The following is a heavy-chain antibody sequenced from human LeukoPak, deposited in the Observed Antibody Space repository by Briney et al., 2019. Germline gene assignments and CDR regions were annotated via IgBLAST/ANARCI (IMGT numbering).Heavy chain of an antibody. CDR1: GYSLGKNYY. Sequence: SETLSLTCAVSGYSLGKNYYWGWIRQPPGKGLEWIGRIYGTGSTSYNPSLMNRVTMSVDTSKNHFSLKLTSATAADTAVYYCARYDSRGSASTRFDYWGQGILVTISS. D-gene: IGHD3-16*01. V-gene: IGHV4-38-2*01. J-gene: IGHJ4*02. CDR2: IYGTGST. CDR3: ARYDSRGSASTRFDY.